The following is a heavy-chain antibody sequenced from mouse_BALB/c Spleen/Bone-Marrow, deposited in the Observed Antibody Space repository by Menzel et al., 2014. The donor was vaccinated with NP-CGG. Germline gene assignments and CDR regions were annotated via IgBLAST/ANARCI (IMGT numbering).Heavy chain of an antibody. CDR3: ARYGNILDY. V-gene: IGHV2-2*02. CDR2: IWSGGST. D-gene: IGHD1-1*01. J-gene: IGHJ2*01. CDR1: GFSLTSYG. Sequence: VNLVESGPGLVQPSQSLSITCTVSGFSLTSYGVHWVRQSPGKGLEWLGVIWSGGSTDYNAAFISRLSISKDNSKSQVFFKMNSLQVNDTAIYCCARYGNILDYWGQGTTFTVSS.